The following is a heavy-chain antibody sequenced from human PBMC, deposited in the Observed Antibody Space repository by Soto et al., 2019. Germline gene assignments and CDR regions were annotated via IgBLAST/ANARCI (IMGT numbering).Heavy chain of an antibody. V-gene: IGHV1-3*01. CDR2: INAGNGNT. D-gene: IGHD2-2*01. CDR1: GYTFTSYA. CDR3: ARAVGEGCSSTSCHPYFDY. Sequence: QVQLVQSGAEVKKPGASVKVSCKASGYTFTSYAMHWVRQAPGQRLEWMGWINAGNGNTKYSQKFQGRVTITRDTSASTAYMELSSLRSEDTAVSYCARAVGEGCSSTSCHPYFDYWGQGTLVTVSS. J-gene: IGHJ4*02.